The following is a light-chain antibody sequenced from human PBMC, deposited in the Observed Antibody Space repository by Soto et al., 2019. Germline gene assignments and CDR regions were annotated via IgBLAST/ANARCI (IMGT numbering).Light chain of an antibody. V-gene: IGLV2-14*01. Sequence: QSVLSQPASVSGSPGQSITISCTGTTSDVGGYNYVSWYQQHPGRAPKLIIYEVTNRPSGLSNRFSGSKSGNTASLTISGLQAEDEADDYCCSFTSSLTLVIFGGGTKLTVL. CDR1: TSDVGGYNY. J-gene: IGLJ2*01. CDR2: EVT. CDR3: CSFTSSLTLVI.